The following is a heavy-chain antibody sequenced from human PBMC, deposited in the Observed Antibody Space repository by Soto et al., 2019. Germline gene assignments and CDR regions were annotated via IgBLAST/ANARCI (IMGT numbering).Heavy chain of an antibody. CDR1: GFTFSSYS. CDR3: ARASYYDFWSVYYSPVADWFGP. J-gene: IGHJ5*02. CDR2: ISSSSSYI. Sequence: AGSLRLSCAASGFTFSSYSMNWVRQAPGKGLEWVSSISSSSSYIYYADSVKGRFTISRDNAKNSLYLQMNSLRAEDTAVYYCARASYYDFWSVYYSPVADWFGPWGQGTLVPVS. D-gene: IGHD3-3*01. V-gene: IGHV3-21*01.